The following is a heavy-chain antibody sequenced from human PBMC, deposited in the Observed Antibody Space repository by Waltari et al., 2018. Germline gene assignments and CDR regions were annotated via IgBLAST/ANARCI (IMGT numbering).Heavy chain of an antibody. CDR1: GFTFSSYS. J-gene: IGHJ4*02. V-gene: IGHV3-21*01. CDR2: ISSSSYI. D-gene: IGHD6-19*01. CDR3: VAVIRYSSGWYVFDY. Sequence: EVQLVESGGGLVKPGGSLRLSCAASGFTFSSYSMNWVRQAPGKGLEWVSSISSSSYIYYADSVKGRFTISRDNAKNSLYLQMNSLRAEDTAVYYCVAVIRYSSGWYVFDYWGQGTLVTVSS.